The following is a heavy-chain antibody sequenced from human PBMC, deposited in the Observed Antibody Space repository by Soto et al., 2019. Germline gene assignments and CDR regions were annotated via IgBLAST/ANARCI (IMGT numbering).Heavy chain of an antibody. V-gene: IGHV4-39*01. CDR1: GGSISSTSYY. CDR2: IYYSGST. Sequence: QLQLQESGPGLVKPSETLSLTCTVSGGSISSTSYYWGWIRQPPGKGLEWIGSIYYSGSTYYNPSLKSRVTIFVDTSKNQFSLKLSSVTAADTAVYYCARYCSGGSCYSQDAFDIWGQGTMVTVSS. J-gene: IGHJ3*02. CDR3: ARYCSGGSCYSQDAFDI. D-gene: IGHD2-15*01.